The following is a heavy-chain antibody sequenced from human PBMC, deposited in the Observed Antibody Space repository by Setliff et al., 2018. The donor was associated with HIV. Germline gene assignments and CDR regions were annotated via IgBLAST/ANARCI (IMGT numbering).Heavy chain of an antibody. V-gene: IGHV3-7*03. CDR1: GFTFGSHA. J-gene: IGHJ4*02. CDR2: IKQDGSEK. D-gene: IGHD1-26*01. Sequence: GGSLRLSCRASGFTFGSHAMSWVRQAPGKGLEWVANIKQDGSEKYYVDSVKGRFTISRDNAKKSPYLQMNSLRAEDTALYYCAKAPGTQAYYFDRWGQGTLVTVSS. CDR3: AKAPGTQAYYFDR.